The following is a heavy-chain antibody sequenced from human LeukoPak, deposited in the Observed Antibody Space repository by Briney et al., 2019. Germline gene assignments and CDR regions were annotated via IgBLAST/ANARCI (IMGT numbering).Heavy chain of an antibody. CDR1: GFTFRTCG. J-gene: IGHJ4*02. V-gene: IGHV3-30*04. CDR2: MSSDAIKT. CDR3: AKDHAGSGRAFES. Sequence: GTSLRLSCETSGFTFRTCGVHWVRQAPGKGLEWVALMSSDAIKTYYADSVKGRFSISRDSSKDTLYLQMNSLRAGDTAVYYCAKDHAGSGRAFESWGQGTLVTVSS. D-gene: IGHD2-15*01.